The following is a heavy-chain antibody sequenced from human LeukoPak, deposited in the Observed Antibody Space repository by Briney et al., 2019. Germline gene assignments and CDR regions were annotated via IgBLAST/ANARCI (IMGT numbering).Heavy chain of an antibody. CDR1: GYTFTSYD. CDR2: MNPNSGNT. V-gene: IGHV1-8*01. J-gene: IGHJ5*02. D-gene: IGHD3-3*01. CDR3: ARVTTYYDFWSGYYPNWFDP. Sequence: ASVKVSCKASGYTFTSYDINWVRQAPGQGLEWMGWMNPNSGNTGYAQKFQGRVTMTRNTSISTAYMELSSLRSEDTAVYYCARVTTYYDFWSGYYPNWFDPWGQGTLVTVSS.